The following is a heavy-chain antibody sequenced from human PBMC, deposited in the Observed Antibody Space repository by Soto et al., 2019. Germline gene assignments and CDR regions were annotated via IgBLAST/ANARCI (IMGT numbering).Heavy chain of an antibody. J-gene: IGHJ5*02. Sequence: KLSETLSLTCTVSGGSVSPYYWSWIRQPPGKGLECIAYIYNSGSTNYNPSLKSRVTISVDTSKNQFSLKLSSVTAADTAVYYCARGGKYCSSTSCYMRGSRVGPWGQGTLVTVSS. V-gene: IGHV4-59*02. CDR2: IYNSGST. CDR1: GGSVSPYY. D-gene: IGHD2-2*02. CDR3: ARGGKYCSSTSCYMRGSRVGP.